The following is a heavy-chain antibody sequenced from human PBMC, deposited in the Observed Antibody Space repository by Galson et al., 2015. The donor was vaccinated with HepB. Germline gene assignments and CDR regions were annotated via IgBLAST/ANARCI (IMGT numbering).Heavy chain of an antibody. D-gene: IGHD3/OR15-3a*01. CDR1: GGSISSYY. CDR3: ARELDYNASFDP. V-gene: IGHV4-59*01. CDR2: IHYSGST. Sequence: LTCTVSGGSISSYYWSWIRQPPGKGLEWIGYIHYSGSTNYNPSLKSRVTISVDTSKNQFSLKLSSVTAADTAVYYCARELDYNASFDPWGQGTLVTVSS. J-gene: IGHJ5*02.